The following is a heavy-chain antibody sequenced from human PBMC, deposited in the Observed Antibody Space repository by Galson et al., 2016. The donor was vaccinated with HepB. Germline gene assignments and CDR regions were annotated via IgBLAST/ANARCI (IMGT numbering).Heavy chain of an antibody. CDR2: ISYNGGNK. V-gene: IGHV3-30-3*01. Sequence: SLRLSCAASGFSFSNYAVHWVRQAPGTGLEWVAVISYNGGNKYYAASVKGRFTISRDNSKNTLYLQMNSLTTEDTAMYYCARGSRLKSDAHYFDYRGPGTLVTVSS. CDR3: ARGSRLKSDAHYFDY. J-gene: IGHJ4*02. D-gene: IGHD3-10*01. CDR1: GFSFSNYA.